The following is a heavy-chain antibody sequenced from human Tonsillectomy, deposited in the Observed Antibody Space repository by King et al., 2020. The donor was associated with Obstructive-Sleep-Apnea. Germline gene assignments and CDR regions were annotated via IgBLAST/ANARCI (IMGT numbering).Heavy chain of an antibody. V-gene: IGHV3-21*01. CDR2: ISSGSSYI. CDR3: ARDLRIPAAPGGQKFDS. D-gene: IGHD6-13*01. CDR1: GFTFSSCT. J-gene: IGHJ4*02. Sequence: VQLVESGGGLVKPGGSLRLSCAASGFTFSSCTMNWVRQAPGKGLEWVSSISSGSSYIYCADSVKGRFTISRDNANNSLYLQMNSLRAEDTAVYYCARDLRIPAAPGGQKFDSWGQGTLVTVSA.